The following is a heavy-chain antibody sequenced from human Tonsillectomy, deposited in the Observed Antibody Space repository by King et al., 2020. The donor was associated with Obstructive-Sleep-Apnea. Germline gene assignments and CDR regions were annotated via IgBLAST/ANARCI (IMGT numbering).Heavy chain of an antibody. V-gene: IGHV3-30-3*01. D-gene: IGHD3-10*02. Sequence: VQLVESGGGVVQPGRSLRLSCAASGFTFSSYAMHWVRQAPGKGLEWVAVISYDGSNKYYADSVKGRFTISRDNSKNTLYLQMNSLRAEDTAVYYCARDRVRGPGDVWGHGTTVTVSS. J-gene: IGHJ6*02. CDR1: GFTFSSYA. CDR2: ISYDGSNK. CDR3: ARDRVRGPGDV.